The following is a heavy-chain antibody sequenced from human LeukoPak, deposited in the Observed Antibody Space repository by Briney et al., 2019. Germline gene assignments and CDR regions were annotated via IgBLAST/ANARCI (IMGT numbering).Heavy chain of an antibody. V-gene: IGHV3-53*01. CDR2: IRTDDST. Sequence: GGSLRLSCAASGFIVGNSYMSWVRQAPGKGLEWISLIRTDDSTYYADSVKGRFTISRDTSRNTLYLQMNILRAEDTAVYYCAREASGSYFHNWGQGTLVTVSS. D-gene: IGHD1-26*01. J-gene: IGHJ1*01. CDR1: GFIVGNSY. CDR3: AREASGSYFHN.